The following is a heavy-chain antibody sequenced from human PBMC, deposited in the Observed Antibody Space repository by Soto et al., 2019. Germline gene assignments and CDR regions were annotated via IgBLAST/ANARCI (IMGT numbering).Heavy chain of an antibody. J-gene: IGHJ6*02. V-gene: IGHV3-30-3*01. D-gene: IGHD4-17*01. CDR2: ISYGGNNA. Sequence: GGSLRLSCSGTGFTFYSYAVHCVGQAPFKGLEWVAFISYGGNNADYADSVRGRFTISRDNSKNTVFLQMKSLRAGDTAVYYCARDKRSYGDTYYSGLDVWGRGTWVTVSS. CDR1: GFTFYSYA. CDR3: ARDKRSYGDTYYSGLDV.